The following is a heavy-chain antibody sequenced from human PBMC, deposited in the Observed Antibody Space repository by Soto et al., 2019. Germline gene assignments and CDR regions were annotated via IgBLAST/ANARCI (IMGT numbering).Heavy chain of an antibody. V-gene: IGHV3-74*01. D-gene: IGHD6-6*01. CDR2: INSDGSST. CDR1: GFTFSSYW. Sequence: GGSLRLSCAASGFTFSSYWMHWVRQAPGKGLVWVSRINSDGSSTSYADSVKGRFTISRDNAKNTLYLQMNSLRAEDTAVYYCVLFGYSSSSFSYYYGMDVWGQGTTVTVSS. CDR3: VLFGYSSSSFSYYYGMDV. J-gene: IGHJ6*02.